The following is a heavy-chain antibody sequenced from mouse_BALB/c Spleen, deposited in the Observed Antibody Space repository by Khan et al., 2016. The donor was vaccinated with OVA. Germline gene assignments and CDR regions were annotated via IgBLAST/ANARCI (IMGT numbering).Heavy chain of an antibody. CDR2: ISYSGST. CDR3: ARTARIKY. CDR1: GYSITSGYG. Sequence: EVQLQESGPGLVKPSQSLSLTCTVTGYSITSGYGWNWIRQFPGNKLEWMGYISYSGSTNYNPSLKSRISITRDTSKNQFFLQLNSVTTEVTATXYCARTARIKYWGQGTTLTVSS. V-gene: IGHV3-2*02. J-gene: IGHJ2*01. D-gene: IGHD1-2*01.